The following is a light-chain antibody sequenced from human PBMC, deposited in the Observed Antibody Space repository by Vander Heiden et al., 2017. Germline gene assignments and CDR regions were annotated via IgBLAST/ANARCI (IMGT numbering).Light chain of an antibody. CDR1: TSNIGARFD. Sequence: QSVLTQPPSVSGAPGQRVTISCTESTSNIGARFDVHWYQQLPGTAPKLLIYGNNNRPSGVPDRFSGSKSGTSASLAITGLQAEDEADYYCQSYDDSLSGSLFGGGTKLTVL. CDR2: GNN. CDR3: QSYDDSLSGSL. J-gene: IGLJ2*01. V-gene: IGLV1-40*01.